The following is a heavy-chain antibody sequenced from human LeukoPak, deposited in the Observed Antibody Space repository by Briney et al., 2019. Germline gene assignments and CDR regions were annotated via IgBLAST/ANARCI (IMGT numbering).Heavy chain of an antibody. V-gene: IGHV3-48*04. CDR1: GFTFSRYS. CDR3: AKVEGYDFWSGYYTDY. CDR2: ITNSSNNI. J-gene: IGHJ4*02. Sequence: GGSLRLSCAASGFTFSRYSMNWVRQAPGKGLEWVSYITNSSNNIYYADSVKGRFTVSRDNAKNSLYLQMNSLRAEDTAVYYCAKVEGYDFWSGYYTDYWGQGTLVTVSS. D-gene: IGHD3-3*01.